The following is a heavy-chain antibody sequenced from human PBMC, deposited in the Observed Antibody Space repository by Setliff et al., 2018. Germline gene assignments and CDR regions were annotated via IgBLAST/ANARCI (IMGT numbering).Heavy chain of an antibody. CDR1: EFSLSDFH. V-gene: IGHV3-73*01. Sequence: GGSLRLSCAASEFSLSDFHMHWVRQAPGKGLEWVGRVRRKTNSYSTAYTASLKGRFTISRDDSKNTAYLQLNSLQSEDTAVYYCARRGVGMGMDVWGKGTTVTVSS. J-gene: IGHJ6*03. CDR3: ARRGVGMGMDV. CDR2: VRRKTNSYST. D-gene: IGHD2-2*01.